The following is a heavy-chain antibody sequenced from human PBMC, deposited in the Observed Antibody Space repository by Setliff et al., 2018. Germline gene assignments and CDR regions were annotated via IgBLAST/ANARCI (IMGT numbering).Heavy chain of an antibody. J-gene: IGHJ3*01. CDR1: GYIFSSYG. CDR3: AISTLSICSGGSCPNVFDV. D-gene: IGHD2-15*01. V-gene: IGHV1-18*01. CDR2: ISSYNTDIT. Sequence: AASVKVSCKASGYIFSSYGISWVRQAPGQGLQWMGWISSYNTDITNYAERFQGRITMTTDTSTSAAYMELRGLRSDDTAIYYCAISTLSICSGGSCPNVFDVWGPGTLVTVSS.